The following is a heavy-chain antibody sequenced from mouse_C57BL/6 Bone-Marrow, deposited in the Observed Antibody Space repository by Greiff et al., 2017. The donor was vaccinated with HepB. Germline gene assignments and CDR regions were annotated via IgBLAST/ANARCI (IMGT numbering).Heavy chain of an antibody. V-gene: IGHV5-16*01. CDR2: INYDGSST. D-gene: IGHD4-1*01. Sequence: DVQLVESEGGLVQPGSSMKLSCTASGFTFSDYYMAWVRQVPEKGLEWVANINYDGSSTYYLDSLKSRFIISRDNAKNILYLQMSSLKSEDTATYYCAREGTGTTSFDYWGQGTTLTVSS. CDR3: AREGTGTTSFDY. CDR1: GFTFSDYY. J-gene: IGHJ2*01.